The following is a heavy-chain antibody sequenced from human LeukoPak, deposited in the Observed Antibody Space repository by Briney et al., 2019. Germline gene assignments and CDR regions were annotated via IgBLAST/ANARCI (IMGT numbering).Heavy chain of an antibody. V-gene: IGHV3-53*04. D-gene: IGHD2-2*01. CDR2: IYNDDVGDST. Sequence: GGSLRLSCAASGFTVSSNYMSWVRQAPGKGLEWVSVIYNDDVGDSTYYADSVKGRFTISRHNSKNTLYLQMNSLRAEDTAVYYCARENGHCSTTSCPMDLWGQGTTVTVSS. CDR3: ARENGHCSTTSCPMDL. CDR1: GFTVSSNY. J-gene: IGHJ6*02.